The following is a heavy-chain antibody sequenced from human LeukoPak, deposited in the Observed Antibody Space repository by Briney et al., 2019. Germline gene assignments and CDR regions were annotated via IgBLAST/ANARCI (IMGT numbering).Heavy chain of an antibody. CDR2: IYPGDSDT. V-gene: IGHV5-51*01. CDR1: GYSFTSNW. J-gene: IGHJ6*02. CDR3: ARLVGQLVRYYGMDV. D-gene: IGHD6-13*01. Sequence: GESLKISCKGSGYSFTSNWIGWVRQMPGEGLEWMGIIYPGDSDTRYSPSFQGQVTISADKSISTAYLQWSSLKASDTAMYYCARLVGQLVRYYGMDVWGQGTTVTVSS.